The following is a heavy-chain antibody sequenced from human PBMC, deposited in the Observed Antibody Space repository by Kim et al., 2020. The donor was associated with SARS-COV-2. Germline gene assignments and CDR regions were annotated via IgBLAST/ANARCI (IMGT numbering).Heavy chain of an antibody. CDR2: IIPIFGTA. CDR3: ARGLTPSSIAARPYYYGMDV. V-gene: IGHV1-69*13. CDR1: GGTFSSYA. D-gene: IGHD6-6*01. Sequence: SVKVSCKASGGTFSSYAISWVRQAPGQGLEWMGGIIPIFGTANYAQKFQGRVTITADESTSTAYMELSSLRSEDTAVYYCARGLTPSSIAARPYYYGMDVWGQGTTVTVSS. J-gene: IGHJ6*02.